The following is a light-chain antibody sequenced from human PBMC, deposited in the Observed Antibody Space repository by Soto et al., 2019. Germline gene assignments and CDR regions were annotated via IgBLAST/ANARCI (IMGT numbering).Light chain of an antibody. CDR3: ATWDDSLNGVV. V-gene: IGLV2-14*01. CDR1: SSDVGVYNY. CDR2: EVS. J-gene: IGLJ2*01. Sequence: QSALTQPASVSGSPGQSITISCTGSSSDVGVYNYVSWYQQHPGKAPKLMIYEVSNRPSGVSTRFSGSKSDNTASLTIYELQAEDEAYYYCATWDDSLNGVVFGGGTKLTVL.